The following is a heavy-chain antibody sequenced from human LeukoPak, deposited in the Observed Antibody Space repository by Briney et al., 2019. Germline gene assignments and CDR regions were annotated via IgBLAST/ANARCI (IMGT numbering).Heavy chain of an antibody. V-gene: IGHV3-23*01. D-gene: IGHD5-12*01. Sequence: GGSLRLSCAASGFSFNSYAMSWVRQAPGKGLEWVSAIGGSGGSTYYADSVKGRFTISRDNSKNTLYLQMNSLRAEDTAVYYCARPRLTINYYFDYWGQGTLVTVSS. CDR3: ARPRLTINYYFDY. CDR2: IGGSGGST. J-gene: IGHJ4*02. CDR1: GFSFNSYA.